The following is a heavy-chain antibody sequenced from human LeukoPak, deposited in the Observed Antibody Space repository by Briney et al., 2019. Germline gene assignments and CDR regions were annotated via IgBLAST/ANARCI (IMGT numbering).Heavy chain of an antibody. CDR2: IYHSGST. J-gene: IGHJ5*02. D-gene: IGHD6-13*01. Sequence: SETLSLTCAVSGGSISSSNWWSWVRQPPGKGLEWIGEIYHSGSTNYNPSLKSRATISVDTSKNQFSLKLSSVTAADTAVYYCARDQVTTIAAAGTGWFDPWGQGTLVTVSS. CDR3: ARDQVTTIAAAGTGWFDP. V-gene: IGHV4-4*02. CDR1: GGSISSSNW.